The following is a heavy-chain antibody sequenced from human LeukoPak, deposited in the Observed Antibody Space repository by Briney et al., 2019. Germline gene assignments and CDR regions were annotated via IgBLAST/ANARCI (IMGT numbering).Heavy chain of an antibody. CDR2: IYGSGST. J-gene: IGHJ5*02. CDR3: ARGINLNRVVATNWFER. CDR1: GDSIRSDY. Sequence: SETLSLTCTVSGDSIRSDYWSWIRQSAGKALEWIGRIYGSGSTNYNPSLKSRVTMSLDTSRNHFSLRLSSVTAADTAVYYCARGINLNRVVATNWFERWGPGTLVTVSS. V-gene: IGHV4-4*07. D-gene: IGHD1-20*01.